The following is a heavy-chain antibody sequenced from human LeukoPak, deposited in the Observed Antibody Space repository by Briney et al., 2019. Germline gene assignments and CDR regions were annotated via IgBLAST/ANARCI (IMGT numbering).Heavy chain of an antibody. D-gene: IGHD2-15*01. CDR3: ARAVVVVAAFDY. Sequence: SQTLSLTCAVSGGSISSGGYSWSWIRQPPGKGLEWIGYIYYSGSTYYNPSLKSRVTISVDTSKNQFSLKLSSVTAADTAVYYCARAVVVVAAFDYWGQGTTVTVSS. J-gene: IGHJ4*02. CDR1: GGSISSGGYS. V-gene: IGHV4-30-4*07. CDR2: IYYSGST.